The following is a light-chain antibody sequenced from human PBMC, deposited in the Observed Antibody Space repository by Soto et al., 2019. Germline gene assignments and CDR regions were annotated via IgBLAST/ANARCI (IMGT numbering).Light chain of an antibody. CDR1: QSVSSD. CDR3: QHYKNRPIT. Sequence: EVVMTQSPATLSVSPGERATLSCRASQSVSSDLAWYQHKPGQAPRLLIYGASSRATGIPVRFSGSGSGTEFTLTISSLQSDDVAVYYCQHYKNRPITFGGGTKVDIK. J-gene: IGKJ4*01. CDR2: GAS. V-gene: IGKV3-15*01.